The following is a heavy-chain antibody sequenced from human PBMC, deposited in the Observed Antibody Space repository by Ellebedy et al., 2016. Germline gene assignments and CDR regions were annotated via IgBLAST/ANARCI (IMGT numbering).Heavy chain of an antibody. D-gene: IGHD1-26*01. Sequence: SETLSLXCTFSGGSLSSGNYYWAWIRQPPGKGLEWIINVYNDGSTYYNPSLKSRVTISVDASKNQFSLKLNSMTAADTAVYYCARGTGSYGSAMDVWGQGTTVIVSS. V-gene: IGHV4-39*01. CDR2: VYNDGST. J-gene: IGHJ6*02. CDR1: GGSLSSGNYY. CDR3: ARGTGSYGSAMDV.